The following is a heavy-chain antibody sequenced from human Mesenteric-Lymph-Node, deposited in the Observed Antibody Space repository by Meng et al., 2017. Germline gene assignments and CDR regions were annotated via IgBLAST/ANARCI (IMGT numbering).Heavy chain of an antibody. D-gene: IGHD6-19*01. Sequence: QGQLGDAGDEVKKPGSSVRVSCKASGGTFSSYAISWVRQAPGQGLEWMGGIIPIFGTANYAQKFQGRVTITADKSTSTAYMELSSLRSEDTAVYYCARAEYSSGNWYFDLWGRGTLVTVSS. V-gene: IGHV1-69*06. J-gene: IGHJ2*01. CDR2: IIPIFGTA. CDR1: GGTFSSYA. CDR3: ARAEYSSGNWYFDL.